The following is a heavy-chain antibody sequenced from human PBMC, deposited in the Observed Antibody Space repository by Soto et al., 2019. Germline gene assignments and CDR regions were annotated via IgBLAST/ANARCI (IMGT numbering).Heavy chain of an antibody. CDR2: IIPILGIA. J-gene: IGHJ5*02. D-gene: IGHD3-9*01. CDR1: GGTFSSYT. V-gene: IGHV1-69*02. CDR3: ARVRVAYYDILTGQRSEYNWFDP. Sequence: ASVKVSCKASGGTFSSYTISWVRQAPGQGLEWMGRIIPILGIANYAQKFQGRVTITADKSTSTAYMELSSLRSEDTAVYYCARVRVAYYDILTGQRSEYNWFDPWGQGTLVTVSS.